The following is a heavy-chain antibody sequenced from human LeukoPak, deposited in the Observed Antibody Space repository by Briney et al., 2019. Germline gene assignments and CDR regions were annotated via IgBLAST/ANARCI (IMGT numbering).Heavy chain of an antibody. Sequence: ASVKVSCKASGYTFTSYGISWVRQAPGQGLEWMGWISAYNGNTNYAQKFQGRVTMTTDTSTSTAYMELRSLRSDDTAMYYCARFGLGKRIEVAGIPFDIWGQGTMVTVSS. V-gene: IGHV1-18*01. J-gene: IGHJ3*02. CDR2: ISAYNGNT. CDR1: GYTFTSYG. D-gene: IGHD6-19*01. CDR3: ARFGLGKRIEVAGIPFDI.